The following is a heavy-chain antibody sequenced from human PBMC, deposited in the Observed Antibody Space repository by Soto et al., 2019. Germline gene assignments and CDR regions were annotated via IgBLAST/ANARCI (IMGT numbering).Heavy chain of an antibody. J-gene: IGHJ6*01. CDR2: RYSGGTT. CDR1: WFTVSSNY. D-gene: IGHD4-17*01. Sequence: PGGSLRLSCAASWFTVSSNYMSWVRQAAGKGLDWFSLRYSGGTTYYADSVKGRFTISRDDHANTVYLQMSSLRVDDTAVYYCARDQRAAHDYGDYYGMDVWGHGTTVTVSS. V-gene: IGHV3-53*01. CDR3: ARDQRAAHDYGDYYGMDV.